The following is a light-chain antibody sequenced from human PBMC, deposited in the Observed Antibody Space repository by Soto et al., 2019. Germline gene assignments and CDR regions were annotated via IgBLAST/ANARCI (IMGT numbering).Light chain of an antibody. J-gene: IGKJ1*01. CDR2: GAS. V-gene: IGKV3-20*01. CDR1: QSVSSY. Sequence: EIVLTQSPGTLSLSPGERATLSCRASQSVSSYLAWYQQKPGQAPRLLIYGASSRATGIPDRFSGSGSGTDITLTISRLEPEDFAVYYCQQYGRPPRTFGQGTKVEIK. CDR3: QQYGRPPRT.